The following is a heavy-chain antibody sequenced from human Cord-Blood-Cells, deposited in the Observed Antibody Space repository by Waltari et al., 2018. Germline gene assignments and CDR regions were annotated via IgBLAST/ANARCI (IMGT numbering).Heavy chain of an antibody. CDR3: ARDYYYDSSGYLESVAFDI. CDR1: GFTFSSYA. J-gene: IGHJ3*02. Sequence: QVQLVESGGGVVQPGRSLRLSCAASGFTFSSYAMHWVRQAPGKGLEWVAVISYDGSNKYYADSVKGRFTISRDNSKNTLYLQMNSLRAEDTAVYYCARDYYYDSSGYLESVAFDIWGQGTMVTVSS. D-gene: IGHD3-22*01. CDR2: ISYDGSNK. V-gene: IGHV3-30*04.